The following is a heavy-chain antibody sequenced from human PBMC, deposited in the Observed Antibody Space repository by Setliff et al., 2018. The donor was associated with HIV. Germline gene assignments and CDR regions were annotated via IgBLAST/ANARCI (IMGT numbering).Heavy chain of an antibody. CDR1: GFTFTSNW. CDR3: ARDTEMITTTDAFDI. Sequence: GGSLRLSCAASGFTFTSNWMSWVRQAPGKGLEWVANINEDGSTKYYVDSVEGRFTISRDNAKNTMYLEMNSLRAEDTAVYYCARDTEMITTTDAFDIWGQGTMVTVSS. CDR2: INEDGSTK. V-gene: IGHV3-7*01. D-gene: IGHD3-22*01. J-gene: IGHJ3*02.